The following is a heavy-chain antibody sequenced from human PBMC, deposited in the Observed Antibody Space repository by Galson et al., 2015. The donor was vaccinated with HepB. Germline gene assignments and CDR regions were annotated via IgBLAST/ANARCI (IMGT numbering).Heavy chain of an antibody. Sequence: ETLSLTCAVYGGSFSGYYWSWIRQPPGKGLEWIGEINHSGSTNYNPSLKSRVTISVDTSKNQFSLKLSSVTAADTAVYYCARGFRAVPRVELVVVAATPRRYYYGMDVWGQGTTVTVSS. D-gene: IGHD2-15*01. CDR2: INHSGST. J-gene: IGHJ6*02. CDR1: GGSFSGYY. CDR3: ARGFRAVPRVELVVVAATPRRYYYGMDV. V-gene: IGHV4-34*01.